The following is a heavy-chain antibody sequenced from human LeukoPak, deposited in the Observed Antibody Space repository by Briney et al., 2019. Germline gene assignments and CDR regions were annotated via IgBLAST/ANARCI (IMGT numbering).Heavy chain of an antibody. CDR2: IYYSGST. D-gene: IGHD3-22*01. J-gene: IGHJ4*02. Sequence: PSETLSLTCTVSGGSVSSGSYYWSWIRQPPGKGLEWIGYIYYSGSTNYNPSLKSRVTISVDTFKNQFSLKLSSVTAADTAVYYCARGGNYDSSGDVGYWDQGTLVTVSS. V-gene: IGHV4-61*01. CDR3: ARGGNYDSSGDVGY. CDR1: GGSVSSGSYY.